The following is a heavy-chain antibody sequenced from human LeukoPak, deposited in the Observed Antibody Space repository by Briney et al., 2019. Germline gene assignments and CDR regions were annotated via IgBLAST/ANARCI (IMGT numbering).Heavy chain of an antibody. CDR3: ARRDYYGSGPLDY. CDR1: GVSISSSSYY. J-gene: IGHJ4*02. D-gene: IGHD3-10*01. Sequence: SETLSLTCTVSGVSISSSSYYWGWIRQPPGKGLEWIGSIYYSGSTYYNPSLKSRVTISVDTSKNQFSLKLSSVTAADTAVYYCARRDYYGSGPLDYWGQGTLVTVSS. CDR2: IYYSGST. V-gene: IGHV4-39*01.